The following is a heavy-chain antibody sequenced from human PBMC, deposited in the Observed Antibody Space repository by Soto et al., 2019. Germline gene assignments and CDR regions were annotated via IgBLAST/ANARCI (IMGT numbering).Heavy chain of an antibody. D-gene: IGHD4-17*01. J-gene: IGHJ3*02. V-gene: IGHV1-18*01. Sequence: GASVKVSCKASGYTFTSYGISWVRQAPGQGLEWMGWISAYNGNTNYAQKFQGWVTMTRDTSISTAYMELSRLRSDDTAVYYCAVLTTDDDAFDIWGQGTMVTVSS. CDR2: ISAYNGNT. CDR3: AVLTTDDDAFDI. CDR1: GYTFTSYG.